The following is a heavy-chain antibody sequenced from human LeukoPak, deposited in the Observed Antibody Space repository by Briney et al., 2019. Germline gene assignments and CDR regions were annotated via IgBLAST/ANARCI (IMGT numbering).Heavy chain of an antibody. Sequence: ASVKVSCKASGYTFTSYGISWVRQAPGQGLEWMGWISAYNGNTNYAQKLQGRVTMTTDTSTSTAYMELRSLRSDDTAVYYCARSRQRAGLAKWELRGWFDPWGQGTLVTVSS. CDR1: GYTFTSYG. D-gene: IGHD1-26*01. J-gene: IGHJ5*02. CDR2: ISAYNGNT. CDR3: ARSRQRAGLAKWELRGWFDP. V-gene: IGHV1-18*01.